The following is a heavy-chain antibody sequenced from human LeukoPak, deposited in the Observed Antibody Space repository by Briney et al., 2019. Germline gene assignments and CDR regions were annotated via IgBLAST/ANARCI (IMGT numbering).Heavy chain of an antibody. D-gene: IGHD2-21*02. CDR3: ARERVVSPAYCGGDCYSN. J-gene: IGHJ4*02. CDR2: INHSGST. Sequence: SETLSLTCAVYGGSFSGYYWSWIRQPPGKGLEWIGEINHSGSTNYNPSLKSRVTISVDTSKNQFSLKLSSVTAADTAVYYCARERVVSPAYCGGDCYSNWGQETLVTVSS. V-gene: IGHV4-34*01. CDR1: GGSFSGYY.